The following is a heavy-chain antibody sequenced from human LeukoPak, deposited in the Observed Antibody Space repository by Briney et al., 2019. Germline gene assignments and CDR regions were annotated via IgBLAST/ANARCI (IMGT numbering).Heavy chain of an antibody. CDR1: GGSISSGGYS. Sequence: PSETLSLTCAVSGGSISSGGYSWSWIRQPPGKGLEWIGYIYYSGSTNYNPSLKSRVTISVDTSKNQFSLKLSSVTAADTAVYYCARGSIFGDWGQGTLVTVSS. CDR2: IYYSGST. J-gene: IGHJ4*02. CDR3: ARGSIFGD. V-gene: IGHV4-61*08.